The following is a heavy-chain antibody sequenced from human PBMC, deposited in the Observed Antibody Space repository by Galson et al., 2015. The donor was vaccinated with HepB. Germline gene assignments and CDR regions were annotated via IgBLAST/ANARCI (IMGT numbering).Heavy chain of an antibody. CDR2: ITSGGGGT. J-gene: IGHJ5*02. V-gene: IGHV3-23*01. CDR1: GFVFSNFA. D-gene: IGHD5-12*01. Sequence: SLRLSCAASGFVFSNFAMSWVRQATGGGLEGVSTITSGGGGTYYADSAKGRFAISRDNSKNTLYLQMNSLRAEDTAVYYCVKWGYSDSFDPWGQGTLLIVSS. CDR3: VKWGYSDSFDP.